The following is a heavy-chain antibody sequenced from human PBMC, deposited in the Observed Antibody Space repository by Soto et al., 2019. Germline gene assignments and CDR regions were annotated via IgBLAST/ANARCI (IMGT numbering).Heavy chain of an antibody. CDR2: IYYSGSN. V-gene: IGHV4-31*03. CDR3: ARAQTLFGVIHVFDY. CDR1: GGSINSAGYY. J-gene: IGHJ4*02. D-gene: IGHD3-3*01. Sequence: PSETLSLTCTVSGGSINSAGYYWSWIRQHPGKGLEWIGYIYYSGSNYYNPSLKSRVTISIDTSKNQLSLRLSSVTAAETAVYYCARAQTLFGVIHVFDYWGQGTLVTVP.